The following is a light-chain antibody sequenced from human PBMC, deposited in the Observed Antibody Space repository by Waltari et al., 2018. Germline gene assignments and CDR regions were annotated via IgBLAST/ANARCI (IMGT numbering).Light chain of an antibody. J-gene: IGLJ2*01. CDR2: DNR. CDR3: QSYDSSLSGVGVV. Sequence: QSVLTQPPSVSGAPGQRVTISCTGSSSNIGAGYGVHWYQQFPGTAPKVLINDNRTRPSGVPDRFSGSKSGASASLAITGLQAEDEADYYCQSYDSSLSGVGVVFAGGTKLTVL. CDR1: SSNIGAGYG. V-gene: IGLV1-40*01.